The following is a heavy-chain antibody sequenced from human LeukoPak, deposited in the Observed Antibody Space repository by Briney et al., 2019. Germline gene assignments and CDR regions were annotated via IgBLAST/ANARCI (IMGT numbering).Heavy chain of an antibody. CDR1: GGSVISGSYY. J-gene: IGHJ4*02. CDR3: AAGVVPPYDFDY. V-gene: IGHV4-61*01. CDR2: IYYSGST. D-gene: IGHD2-21*01. Sequence: SETLSLTCPVSGGSVISGSYYWSWLRQPPGKGLEWIGYIYYSGSTNYNPSLKSRVPLSVDTSKNQFSLELSSVTAADTAVYYFAAGVVPPYDFDYWGQGTLVTVSS.